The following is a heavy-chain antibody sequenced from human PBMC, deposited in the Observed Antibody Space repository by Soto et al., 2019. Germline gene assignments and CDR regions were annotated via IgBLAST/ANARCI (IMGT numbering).Heavy chain of an antibody. CDR3: ASYIFYDFWSGYYAFDI. J-gene: IGHJ3*02. D-gene: IGHD3-3*01. CDR2: IKPDGSGK. Sequence: EVQLVESGGDFVQPGGSLRLSCVASGFILSSYWMSWVRQAPGKGLEWVANIKPDGSGKYYVDSVKGRFTITRDNAKNSLYLHMNSLRAEDTAVYYCASYIFYDFWSGYYAFDIWGRGTMVTVSS. CDR1: GFILSSYW. V-gene: IGHV3-7*01.